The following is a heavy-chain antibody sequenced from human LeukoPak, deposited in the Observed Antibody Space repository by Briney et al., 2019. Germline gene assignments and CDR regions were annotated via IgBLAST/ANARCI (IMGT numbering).Heavy chain of an antibody. CDR1: GFTFSSYS. D-gene: IGHD1-26*01. J-gene: IGHJ4*02. CDR2: ISSSSSTI. Sequence: PGGSLRLSCAASGFTFSSYSMNWVHQAPGKGLEWVSYISSSSSTIYYADSVKGRFTISRDNAKNSLYLQMNSLRAEDTAVYYCARREVGATGGYFDYWGQGTLVTVSS. V-gene: IGHV3-48*01. CDR3: ARREVGATGGYFDY.